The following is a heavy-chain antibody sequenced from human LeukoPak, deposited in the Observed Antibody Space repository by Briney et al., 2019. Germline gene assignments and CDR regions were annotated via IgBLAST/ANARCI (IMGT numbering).Heavy chain of an antibody. CDR2: ISAYNGNT. Sequence: GASVKLSCKASGYTFTSYGISWVRQAPGQGLEWMGWISAYNGNTNYAQKLQGRVTMTTDTSTSTAYMELRSLRSDDTAVYYCARRSMVRGLGYYGMDVWGKGTTVTVSS. CDR1: GYTFTSYG. J-gene: IGHJ6*04. D-gene: IGHD3-10*01. CDR3: ARRSMVRGLGYYGMDV. V-gene: IGHV1-18*04.